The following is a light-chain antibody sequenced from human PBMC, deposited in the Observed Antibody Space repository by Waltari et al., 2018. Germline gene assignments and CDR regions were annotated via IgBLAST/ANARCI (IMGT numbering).Light chain of an antibody. CDR3: CSYAGNYIWV. Sequence: QSALTQPASVSGSPGQSVTISCTGASSDIGRYDIVSWYQQHPGNAPKLIICDVSKRPTWVSDRFSGSKSGDTACLTISGLQSEDEADYYCCSYAGNYIWVFGGGTRLTVL. CDR2: DVS. V-gene: IGLV2-23*02. J-gene: IGLJ3*02. CDR1: SSDIGRYDI.